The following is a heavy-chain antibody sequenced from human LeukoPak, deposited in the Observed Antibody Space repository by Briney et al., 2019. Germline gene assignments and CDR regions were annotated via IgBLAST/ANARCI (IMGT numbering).Heavy chain of an antibody. J-gene: IGHJ4*02. V-gene: IGHV3-21*06. CDR3: ARDASGWSRDC. CDR1: GFTFSSYS. Sequence: GGSLRLSCAASGFTFSSYSMSWVRQAPGKGLEWVSLISGSSSYRYYADSMKGRFTISRDSAKNSLYLQMDSLRVEDTAVYYCARDASGWSRDCWGQGTLVTVSS. CDR2: ISGSSSYR. D-gene: IGHD6-19*01.